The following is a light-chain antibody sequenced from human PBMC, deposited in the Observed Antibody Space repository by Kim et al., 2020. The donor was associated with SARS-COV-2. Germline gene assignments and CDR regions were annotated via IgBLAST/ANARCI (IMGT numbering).Light chain of an antibody. Sequence: LSPGERATLSCRASQSVSSSYLAWYQQKPGQAPRLLIYAASSRATGIPDRFSGSGSGTDFTLTISRLEPEDFAVYYCQQYGSSPWTFGQGTKL. CDR1: QSVSSSY. CDR3: QQYGSSPWT. CDR2: AAS. V-gene: IGKV3-20*01. J-gene: IGKJ1*01.